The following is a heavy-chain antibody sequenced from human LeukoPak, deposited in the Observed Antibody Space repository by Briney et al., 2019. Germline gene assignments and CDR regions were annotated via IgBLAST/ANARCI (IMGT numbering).Heavy chain of an antibody. Sequence: SETLSLTCAVYGGSFSGYYWSWIRQPPGKGLEWIGYIYYSGSTNYNPSLKSRVTISVDTSKNQFSLKLSSVTAADTAVYYCARHGIAAVGPEPDWFDPWGQGTLVTVSS. V-gene: IGHV4-59*08. CDR2: IYYSGST. CDR3: ARHGIAAVGPEPDWFDP. D-gene: IGHD6-13*01. CDR1: GGSFSGYY. J-gene: IGHJ5*02.